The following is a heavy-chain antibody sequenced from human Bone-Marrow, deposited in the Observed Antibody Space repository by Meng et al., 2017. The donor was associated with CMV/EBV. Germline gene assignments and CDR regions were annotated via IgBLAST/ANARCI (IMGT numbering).Heavy chain of an antibody. V-gene: IGHV3-30-3*01. CDR1: GFTFSSYW. Sequence: GESLKISCAASGFTFSSYWMSWVRQAPGKGLEWVALISYDGNHRFYPDSVKGRFTISRDNSKNMLYLQMDSLRAADTALYYCASGGGVIPYYNSWGQGTLVTVSS. D-gene: IGHD3-10*01. CDR2: ISYDGNHR. J-gene: IGHJ4*02. CDR3: ASGGGVIPYYNS.